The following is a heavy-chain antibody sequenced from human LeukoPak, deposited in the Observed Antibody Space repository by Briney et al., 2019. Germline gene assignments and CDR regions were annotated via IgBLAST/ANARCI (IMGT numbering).Heavy chain of an antibody. Sequence: GRSLRVSCAASGFTFNSYAMHWVRQALGKGLEWVAVISYDGSNKYYVDSVKGRFTISRDNSKNTLYLQMNSLRAEDTAVYYCARDATVVVPAAISSGAYYYYYGMDVWGQGTTVTVSS. CDR3: ARDATVVVPAAISSGAYYYYYGMDV. D-gene: IGHD2-2*01. V-gene: IGHV3-30*04. CDR2: ISYDGSNK. J-gene: IGHJ6*02. CDR1: GFTFNSYA.